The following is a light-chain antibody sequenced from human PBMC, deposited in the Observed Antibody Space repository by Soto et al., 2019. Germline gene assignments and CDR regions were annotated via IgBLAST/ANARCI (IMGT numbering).Light chain of an antibody. V-gene: IGKV1-16*01. CDR2: DAS. CDR1: QNINNY. J-gene: IGKJ1*01. Sequence: DIQMTQSPSSLSASVGDRVTITCQASQNINNYLNWYQQKPGKAPKLLIYDASSLQTGVPSRFSGSGSGTEFTLTISSLQPDDFATYYCHQYNNYPWTFGQGTKVDIK. CDR3: HQYNNYPWT.